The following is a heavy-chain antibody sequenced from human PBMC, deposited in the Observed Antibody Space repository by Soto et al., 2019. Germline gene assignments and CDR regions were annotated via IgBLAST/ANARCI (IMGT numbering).Heavy chain of an antibody. CDR2: ISGGGGST. CDR3: AKARDCIGGSCYTRWFDP. J-gene: IGHJ5*02. D-gene: IGHD2-15*01. CDR1: GFTFSGYA. V-gene: IGHV3-23*01. Sequence: EVQLLESGGGLVEPGGSLRLSCAASGFTFSGYAMTWVRQSPEKGLEWVSAISGGGGSTYYADSVKGRFIISRDNSKNTLFLQMNSVRADDTAVYYCAKARDCIGGSCYTRWFDPWGQGTLVTVSS.